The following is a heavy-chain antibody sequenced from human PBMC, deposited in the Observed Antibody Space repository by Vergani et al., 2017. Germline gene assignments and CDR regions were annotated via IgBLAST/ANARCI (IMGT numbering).Heavy chain of an antibody. Sequence: QVQLVQSGAEVKKPGASVKVSCKASGYPFTGYYMHWVRPAPGQGLEWMGWINPNSGGTNYAQKFQGRVTMTRDTSISTAYMELSRLRSDDTAVYYCARGGRGIVVTTNWFDPWGQGTLVTVSS. CDR2: INPNSGGT. D-gene: IGHD2-21*01. V-gene: IGHV1-2*02. CDR3: ARGGRGIVVTTNWFDP. J-gene: IGHJ5*02. CDR1: GYPFTGYY.